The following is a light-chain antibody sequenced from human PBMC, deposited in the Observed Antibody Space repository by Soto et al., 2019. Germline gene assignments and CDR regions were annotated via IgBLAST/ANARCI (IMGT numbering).Light chain of an antibody. CDR3: QQTYSNLWT. CDR1: QTVSMY. J-gene: IGKJ1*01. CDR2: AAS. V-gene: IGKV1-39*01. Sequence: DIQLTQSPSSLSASVGDTVTITCRASQTVSMYLNWYQQKSGTAPKLLIYAASTLHTGVPSRFSGRGSGTDFTLTINNLQREDFADYFCQQTYSNLWTFGQGTKVDIK.